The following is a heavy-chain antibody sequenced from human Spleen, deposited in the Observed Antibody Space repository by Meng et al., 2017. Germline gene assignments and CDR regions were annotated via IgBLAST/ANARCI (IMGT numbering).Heavy chain of an antibody. J-gene: IGHJ6*02. Sequence: ASVKVSCKASGYTFTAYFIHWVRQGPGQGLEWMGRINPNRGGTVYAQQFQGRVTVTRDTSISTAYMEISTLGYDDTAVYYCARDQGDYYYGFDVWGQGTTVTVSS. CDR3: ARDQGDYYYGFDV. D-gene: IGHD3-16*01. CDR2: INPNRGGT. V-gene: IGHV1-2*06. CDR1: GYTFTAYF.